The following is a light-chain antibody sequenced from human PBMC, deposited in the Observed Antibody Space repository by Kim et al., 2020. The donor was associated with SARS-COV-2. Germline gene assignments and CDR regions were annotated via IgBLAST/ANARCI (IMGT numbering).Light chain of an antibody. CDR3: QQYNSYSLT. V-gene: IGKV1-5*03. Sequence: ASGGDRVTITCRASQSISSWLAWYQQKPGKAPKLLIYKASSLESGVPSRFSGSGSGTEFTLTISSLQPDDFATYYCQQYNSYSLTFGGGTKVEIK. CDR1: QSISSW. CDR2: KAS. J-gene: IGKJ4*01.